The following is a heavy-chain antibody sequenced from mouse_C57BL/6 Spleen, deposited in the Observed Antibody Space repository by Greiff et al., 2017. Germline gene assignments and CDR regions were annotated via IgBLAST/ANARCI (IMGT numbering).Heavy chain of an antibody. Sequence: VQLKESGPELVKPGASVKISCKASGYSFTGYYMNWVKQSPEKSLEWIGEINPSTGGTTYNQKFKAKATLTVDKSSSTAYMQLKRLTSEDSAVYYCARTYYSNYGYFDYWGQGTTLTVSS. CDR3: ARTYYSNYGYFDY. J-gene: IGHJ2*01. CDR2: INPSTGGT. D-gene: IGHD2-5*01. V-gene: IGHV1-42*01. CDR1: GYSFTGYY.